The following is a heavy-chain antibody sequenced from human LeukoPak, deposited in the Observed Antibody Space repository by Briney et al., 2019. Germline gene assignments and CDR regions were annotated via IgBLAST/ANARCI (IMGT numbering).Heavy chain of an antibody. D-gene: IGHD4-17*01. V-gene: IGHV3-30*02. CDR3: AKESTHYGGGYFDY. J-gene: IGHJ4*02. CDR2: IRYDGSNK. Sequence: GGSLRLSCAASGFTFSSYGMHWVRQAPGKVLEWVAFIRYDGSNKYYADSVKGRFTISRDNSKNTLYLQMNSLRAEDTAVYYCAKESTHYGGGYFDYWGQGTLVTVSS. CDR1: GFTFSSYG.